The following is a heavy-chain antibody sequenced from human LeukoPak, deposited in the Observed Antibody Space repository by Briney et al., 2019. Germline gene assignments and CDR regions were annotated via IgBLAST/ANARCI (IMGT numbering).Heavy chain of an antibody. D-gene: IGHD3-16*01. J-gene: IGHJ6*02. CDR1: GGSISSYY. V-gene: IGHV4-59*01. Sequence: SETLSLTCTVSGGSISSYYWSWIRQPPGKGLEWIGYIYYSGSTNYNPSLKSRVTISVDTSKNQFSLKLSSVTAADTAVYYCARGGSGVLFYGMDVWGQGTTVTVSS. CDR2: IYYSGST. CDR3: ARGGSGVLFYGMDV.